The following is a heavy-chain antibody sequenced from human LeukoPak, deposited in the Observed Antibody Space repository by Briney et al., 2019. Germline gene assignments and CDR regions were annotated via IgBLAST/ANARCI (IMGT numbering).Heavy chain of an antibody. V-gene: IGHV4-4*02. CDR2: IYHSGST. CDR1: GGSISSSIW. J-gene: IGHJ1*01. Sequence: SETLSLTCAVSGGSISSSIWWSWVRQPPGKGLEWIGEIYHSGSTNYSPSLKSRVTISVDKSKNQFSLKLSSVTAADTAVYYCARAIGVAGTPEYFQHWGQGTLVTVSS. CDR3: ARAIGVAGTPEYFQH. D-gene: IGHD6-19*01.